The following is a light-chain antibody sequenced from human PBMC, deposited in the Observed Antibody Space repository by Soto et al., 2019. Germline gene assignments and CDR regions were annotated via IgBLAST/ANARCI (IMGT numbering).Light chain of an antibody. CDR2: SAS. CDR1: QSVSSN. Sequence: EIMMTQSPATLSVSPGDRATLSCRASQSVSSNLAWYQHKPGQVPRLLIHSASTRATGIPARFSGSASGTEFTLTIDSRQSEDFAIYYCQHYNTWPPVTFGQGTKLEIK. J-gene: IGKJ2*01. V-gene: IGKV3D-15*01. CDR3: QHYNTWPPVT.